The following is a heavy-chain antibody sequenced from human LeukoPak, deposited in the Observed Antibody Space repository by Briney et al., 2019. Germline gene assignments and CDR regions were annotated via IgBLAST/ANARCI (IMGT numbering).Heavy chain of an antibody. CDR3: VRDPDALDY. Sequence: QTGGSLRLSCEASGFMLSYYSMNWVRQAPGKGLEWVAYITSSSGTIHYADSVKGRFTISRDNAKNSLYLQMNSLRAEDTAVYYCVRDPDALDYWGQGTLVTVSS. CDR1: GFMLSYYS. D-gene: IGHD2-8*01. CDR2: ITSSSGTI. V-gene: IGHV3-48*04. J-gene: IGHJ4*02.